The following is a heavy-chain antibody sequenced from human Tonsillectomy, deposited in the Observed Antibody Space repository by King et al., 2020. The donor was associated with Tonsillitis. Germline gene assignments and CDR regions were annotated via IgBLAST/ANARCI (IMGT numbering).Heavy chain of an antibody. V-gene: IGHV3-30*02. CDR3: AXEXXDAXXI. Sequence: VQLVESGGGVVQPGGSLILSCAASXFTFSRYGMHXVRQAPGKGLEWVAFIGYDGRDKYYADSVKGRFTISRDNSKNTLYLQMNSLRAEDTDVYYCAXEXXDAXXIWGXXXMXTVS. J-gene: IGHJ3*02. CDR1: XFTFSRYG. CDR2: IGYDGRDK.